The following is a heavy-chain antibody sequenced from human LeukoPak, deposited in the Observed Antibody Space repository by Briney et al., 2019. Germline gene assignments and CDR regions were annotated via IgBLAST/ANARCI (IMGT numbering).Heavy chain of an antibody. D-gene: IGHD2-8*02. CDR3: ARDLTERKYYIAY. J-gene: IGHJ4*02. CDR2: ISSDGRST. V-gene: IGHV3-74*01. CDR1: GFTFSNYW. Sequence: GGSLRLSCAASGFTFSNYWMHWVRQAPGKGLVWVSRISSDGRSTGYADSVKGRFTISRDNARNTLYLQVNSLRAADTALYSCARDLTERKYYIAYWGQGTLVTVSS.